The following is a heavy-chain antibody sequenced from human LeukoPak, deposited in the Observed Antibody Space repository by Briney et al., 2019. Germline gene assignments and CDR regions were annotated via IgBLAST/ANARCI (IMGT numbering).Heavy chain of an antibody. CDR2: ISSSGSTI. CDR3: ARTGGGVATIFDAFDI. CDR1: GFTFSSYE. D-gene: IGHD5-12*01. J-gene: IGHJ3*02. Sequence: PGGSLRLSCAASGFTFSSYEMNWVRQAPGKGLEWVSYISSSGSTIYYADSVKGRFTISRDNAKNSLYLQMNSLRAEDTAVYYCARTGGGVATIFDAFDIWGQGTMVTVSS. V-gene: IGHV3-48*03.